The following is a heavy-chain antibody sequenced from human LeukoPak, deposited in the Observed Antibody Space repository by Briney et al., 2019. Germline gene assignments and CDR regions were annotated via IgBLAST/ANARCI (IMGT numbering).Heavy chain of an antibody. CDR1: GFTFDDYA. D-gene: IGHD1-26*01. CDR3: ARAFVVGAPRDWDAFDI. V-gene: IGHV3-9*01. J-gene: IGHJ3*02. Sequence: SGRSLRLSCAASGFTFDDYAMHWVRQAPGKGLEWVSGISWNSGSIGYADSVKGRFTISRDNAKNSLYLQMNSLRAEDTAVYYCARAFVVGAPRDWDAFDIWGQGTMVTVSS. CDR2: ISWNSGSI.